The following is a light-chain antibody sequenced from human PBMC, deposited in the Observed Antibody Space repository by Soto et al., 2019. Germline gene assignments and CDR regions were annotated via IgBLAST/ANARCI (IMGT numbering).Light chain of an antibody. CDR3: QQANVFPRS. CDR1: EDVSRW. V-gene: IGKV1D-12*01. CDR2: GAT. J-gene: IGKJ2*01. Sequence: DIQMTQSPSYVYASVGDTVTFTCRASEDVSRWLGWYQQKPGRAPSLLIFGATSLHDGVPSRFSATESGTHFTLTINGVQPDDFATYFCQQANVFPRSFGQGTKLDFK.